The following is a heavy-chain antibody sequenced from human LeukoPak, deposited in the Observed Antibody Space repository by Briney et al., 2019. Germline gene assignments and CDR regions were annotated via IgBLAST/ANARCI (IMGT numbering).Heavy chain of an antibody. CDR2: ISDDGNSD. D-gene: IGHD6-25*01. J-gene: IGHJ4*02. CDR3: ARGSAPAGTYHLDC. V-gene: IGHV3-30-3*01. CDR1: GLTYRNHA. Sequence: GGALILSCAASGLTYRNHAMLGVRHPQGKGPEGVAVISDDGNSDHYADSVKGRFTFSRDNSKNTLSLQMNSLRGEDTAVYYCARGSAPAGTYHLDCWGQGTLVTVSS.